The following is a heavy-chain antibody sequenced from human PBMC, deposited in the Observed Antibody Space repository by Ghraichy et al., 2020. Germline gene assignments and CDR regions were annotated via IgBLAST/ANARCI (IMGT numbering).Heavy chain of an antibody. CDR1: GFGFSDYS. V-gene: IGHV3-72*01. Sequence: GESLNISCVASGFGFSDYSMDWVRQSPGRGLEWVGRITSSYITTYAASVKGRFTISRDNSQNSLYLEINVLKTEDTAVYYCTADSWGSYDYWGQGTLVTVSS. CDR3: TADSWGSYDY. J-gene: IGHJ4*02. CDR2: ITSSYIT. D-gene: IGHD1-26*01.